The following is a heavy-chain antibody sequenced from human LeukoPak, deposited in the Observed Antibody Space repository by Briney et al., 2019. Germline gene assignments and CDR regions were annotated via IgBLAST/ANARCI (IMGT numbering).Heavy chain of an antibody. D-gene: IGHD6-13*01. CDR2: INHSGST. Sequence: PSETLSLTCAVYGGSFSGYYWSWIRQPPGKGLEWIGKINHSGSTNYNPSLKSRVTISVDTSKNQFSLKLSSVTAADTAVYYCASLGQQLIYGMDVWGQGTTVTVSS. J-gene: IGHJ6*02. CDR3: ASLGQQLIYGMDV. CDR1: GGSFSGYY. V-gene: IGHV4-34*01.